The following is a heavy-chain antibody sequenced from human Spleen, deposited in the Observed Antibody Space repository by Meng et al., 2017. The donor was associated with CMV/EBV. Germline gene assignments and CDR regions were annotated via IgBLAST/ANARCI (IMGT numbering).Heavy chain of an antibody. V-gene: IGHV1-8*03. CDR1: GYNLTSYD. CDR2: MNPNSGNT. Sequence: KVSCKALGYNLTSYDTNWVRLATGQGLEWMGWMNPNSGNTGYEQKFQGRVTITRNTSISTAYMELSSLRSEDTAVYYCATKRAENDYWGQGTLVTVSS. CDR3: ATKRAENDY. J-gene: IGHJ4*02.